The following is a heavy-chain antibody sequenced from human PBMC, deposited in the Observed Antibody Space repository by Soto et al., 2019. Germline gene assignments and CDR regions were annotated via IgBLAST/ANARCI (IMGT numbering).Heavy chain of an antibody. V-gene: IGHV4-59*01. CDR2: IYYSGST. D-gene: IGHD2-2*01. CDR1: GCSISSYY. Sequence: ASETLSLTCTVSGCSISSYYWSWIRQPPGKGLEWIGYIYYSGSTNYNPSLKSRVTISVDTSKNQFSLKLSSVTAADTAVYYCARGGGEVPASDNWSDPWGQGTLVTVSS. J-gene: IGHJ5*02. CDR3: ARGGGEVPASDNWSDP.